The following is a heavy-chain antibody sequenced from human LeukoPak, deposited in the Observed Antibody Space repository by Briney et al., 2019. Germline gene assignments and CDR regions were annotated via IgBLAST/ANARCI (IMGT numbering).Heavy chain of an antibody. D-gene: IGHD5/OR15-5a*01. CDR2: IRSKAYGGTT. V-gene: IGHV3-49*04. CDR3: TSDGPGFAPLVYDAFDI. CDR1: GFTFGDYA. Sequence: PGRSLRLSCTAAGFTFGDYAMSWVRQAPGKGREWVGFIRSKAYGGTTEYAESVKGTFTISRDDSKSIAYLQMNSLKTEDTAVYYCTSDGPGFAPLVYDAFDIWGQGTMVTVSS. J-gene: IGHJ3*02.